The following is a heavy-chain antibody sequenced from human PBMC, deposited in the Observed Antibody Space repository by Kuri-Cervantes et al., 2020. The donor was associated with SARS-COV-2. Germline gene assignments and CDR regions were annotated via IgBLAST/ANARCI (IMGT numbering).Heavy chain of an antibody. J-gene: IGHJ3*02. V-gene: IGHV4-4*07. CDR2: IYTSGST. Sequence: SETLSLTCTVSGGSISSYYWSWIRQPAGKGLEWIGRIYTSGSTNYNPSLKSRVTMSVDTSKNQFSLKLSSVTAADTAVYYCARDQRWYNWNPENSDAFDIWGQGTMVTVSS. CDR3: ARDQRWYNWNPENSDAFDI. D-gene: IGHD1-20*01. CDR1: GGSISSYY.